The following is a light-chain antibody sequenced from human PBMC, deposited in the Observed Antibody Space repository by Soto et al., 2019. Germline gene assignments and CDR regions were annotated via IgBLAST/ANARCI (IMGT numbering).Light chain of an antibody. CDR1: SSDVGLYNL. CDR2: EVS. V-gene: IGLV2-14*02. Sequence: QSVLTQPASVAGSPGQSITISCTGTSSDVGLYNLVSWYQQHPGKAPKLMIYEVSNRPSGVSNRFSGSKSGNTASLTISGLQAEDEADYYCSSYTSSSTLRVFGTGTKLTVL. J-gene: IGLJ1*01. CDR3: SSYTSSSTLRV.